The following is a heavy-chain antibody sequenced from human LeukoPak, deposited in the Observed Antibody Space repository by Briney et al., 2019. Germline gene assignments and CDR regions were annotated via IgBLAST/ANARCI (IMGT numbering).Heavy chain of an antibody. Sequence: GGSLRLSCAASGFTLSSYDMHWVRQATGKGLEWVSGIGTAGDTYYPGSVKGRFTISRENAKNSLYLQMNSLRAGDTAVYYCARDQGTTVTTFYYYYGMDVWGQGSTVTVSS. D-gene: IGHD4-17*01. J-gene: IGHJ6*02. CDR3: ARDQGTTVTTFYYYYGMDV. V-gene: IGHV3-13*01. CDR1: GFTLSSYD. CDR2: IGTAGDT.